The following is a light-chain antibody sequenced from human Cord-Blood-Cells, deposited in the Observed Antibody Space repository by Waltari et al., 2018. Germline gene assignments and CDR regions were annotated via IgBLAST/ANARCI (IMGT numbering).Light chain of an antibody. CDR3: QSYDSSLSGWV. Sequence: QSVLTQPPSVSGAPGQRVTISCTGSSPNIGAGYAVNWYQQLPGTAPKLLIYGNSNRPSGVPDRFSGSKSGTSASLAITGLQAEDEAYYYCQSYDSSLSGWVFGGGTKLTVL. CDR2: GNS. CDR1: SPNIGAGYA. J-gene: IGLJ3*02. V-gene: IGLV1-40*01.